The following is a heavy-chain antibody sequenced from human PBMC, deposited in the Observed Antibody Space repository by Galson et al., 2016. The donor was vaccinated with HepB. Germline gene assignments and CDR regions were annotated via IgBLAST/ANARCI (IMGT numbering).Heavy chain of an antibody. V-gene: IGHV1-8*01. CDR3: ARGWRRYQLLQFNWFDP. J-gene: IGHJ5*02. CDR1: GYTFTSYH. Sequence: SVKVSCKASGYTFTSYHINWVRQATGQGLEWMGWMNPNSGNTVYAQKFQGRVTMTRNTSISTVYMELSSLRSEDTAVYYCARGWRRYQLLQFNWFDPWGQGTLVTVSS. D-gene: IGHD2-2*01. CDR2: MNPNSGNT.